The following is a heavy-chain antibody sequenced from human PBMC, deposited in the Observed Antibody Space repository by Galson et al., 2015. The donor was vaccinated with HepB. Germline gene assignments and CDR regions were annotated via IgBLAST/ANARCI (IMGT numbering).Heavy chain of an antibody. CDR3: ARDRVAAAGPTPAAY. D-gene: IGHD6-13*01. V-gene: IGHV3-7*03. Sequence: SLRLSCAASGFTFSSYWMSWVRQAPGKGLEWVANIKQDGSEKYYVDSVKGRFTISRDNAKNSLYLQMNSLRAEDTAVYYCARDRVAAAGPTPAAYWGQGTLVTVSS. CDR1: GFTFSSYW. CDR2: IKQDGSEK. J-gene: IGHJ4*02.